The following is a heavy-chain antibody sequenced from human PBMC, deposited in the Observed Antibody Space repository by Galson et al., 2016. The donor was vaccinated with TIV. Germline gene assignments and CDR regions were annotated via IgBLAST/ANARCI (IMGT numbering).Heavy chain of an antibody. CDR2: IVPMFGIS. CDR3: ARGGWSGDPGDYHYYYMDV. J-gene: IGHJ6*03. Sequence: GLEWMGAIVPMFGISTYAQKFQGRVTITADESTSTAYMELSSLRSQDTAVYYCARGGWSGDPGDYHYYYMDVWGKGTTVTVSS. V-gene: IGHV1-69*01. D-gene: IGHD4-17*01.